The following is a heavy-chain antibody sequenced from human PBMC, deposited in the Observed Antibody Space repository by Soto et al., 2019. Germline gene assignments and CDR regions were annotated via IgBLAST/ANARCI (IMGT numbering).Heavy chain of an antibody. Sequence: ASVKVSCKASGGTFGSDAVTWVRQAPGQGLEWMGRIIAYNGNTNYAQKLQGRVIMTTDTSPSTAYLELRSLRSDDTAVYYCARGRSSSVDHFDYWGQGSLVTVSS. V-gene: IGHV1-18*04. CDR3: ARGRSSSVDHFDY. CDR2: IIAYNGNT. J-gene: IGHJ4*02. CDR1: GGTFGSDA. D-gene: IGHD3-10*01.